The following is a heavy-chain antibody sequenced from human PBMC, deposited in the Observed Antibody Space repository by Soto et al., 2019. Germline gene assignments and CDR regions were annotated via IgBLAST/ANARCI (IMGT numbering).Heavy chain of an antibody. CDR2: IKEDGSEK. J-gene: IGHJ4*02. CDR1: GFTLSKNW. Sequence: WLTMRLSCVGAGFTLSKNWMTWVRQDPGKELEWVANIKEDGSEKDSVDSVKGRFTSSRDNAKNSLYLQMNSLRAAATSVYYCARQKDYYGSRPRGDWGQGTRGTVSS. CDR3: ARQKDYYGSRPRGD. D-gene: IGHD3-22*01. V-gene: IGHV3-7*01.